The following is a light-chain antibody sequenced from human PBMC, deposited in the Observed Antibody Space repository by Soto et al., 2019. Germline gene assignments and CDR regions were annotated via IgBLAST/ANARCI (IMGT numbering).Light chain of an antibody. V-gene: IGLV4-69*01. CDR2: VNTDGSH. Sequence: QSVLTQSPSASASLGASVKLTCTLSSGHSSYAIAWHQQQPEKGPRYLMKVNTDGSHNKGDGIPDRFSGSSSGAERYLTISRLQSADEADYYCQTWGAGFSVVFGGGTTLTVL. CDR1: SGHSSYA. J-gene: IGLJ2*01. CDR3: QTWGAGFSVV.